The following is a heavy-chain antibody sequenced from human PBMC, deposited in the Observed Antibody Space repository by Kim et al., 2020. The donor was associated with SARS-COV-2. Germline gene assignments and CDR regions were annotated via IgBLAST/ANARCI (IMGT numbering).Heavy chain of an antibody. Sequence: GGSLRLSCAASGFTFSNAWMSWVRQAPGKGLEWVGRIKSKTDGGTTDYAAPVKGRFTISRDDSKNTLYLQMNSLKTEDTAVYYCTTDRYGDSTPVDYWGQGTLVTVSS. CDR1: GFTFSNAW. D-gene: IGHD4-17*01. J-gene: IGHJ4*02. CDR3: TTDRYGDSTPVDY. V-gene: IGHV3-15*01. CDR2: IKSKTDGGTT.